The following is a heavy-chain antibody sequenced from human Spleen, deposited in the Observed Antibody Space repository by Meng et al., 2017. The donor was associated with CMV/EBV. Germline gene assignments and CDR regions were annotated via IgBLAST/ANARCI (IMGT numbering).Heavy chain of an antibody. CDR1: GFTFSDHY. CDR3: ARHMEDRFGLYYFDY. CDR2: ISSSGTII. J-gene: IGHJ4*02. Sequence: GESLKISCAASGFTFSDHYMSWIRQTPGKGLEWLSYISSSGTIIYYADSVKGRFTTSRDNAKTSLYLQMDSLRAGDTAVYYCARHMEDRFGLYYFDYWGQGTLVTVSS. V-gene: IGHV3-11*04. D-gene: IGHD3-3*01.